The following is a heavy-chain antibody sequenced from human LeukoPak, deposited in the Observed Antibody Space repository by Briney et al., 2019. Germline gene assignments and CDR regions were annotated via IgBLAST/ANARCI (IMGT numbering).Heavy chain of an antibody. Sequence: PGGSLRLSCAASGFTFSSYAMSWVRQAPGKGLEWVSGISGSGGNIHYVDSVKGRFTISRDNSKNMLYLQMNSLRAEDAAVYYCAKDLNYYDSSGTNAFDIWGQGTMVTVSS. CDR3: AKDLNYYDSSGTNAFDI. CDR1: GFTFSSYA. D-gene: IGHD3-22*01. CDR2: ISGSGGNI. J-gene: IGHJ3*02. V-gene: IGHV3-23*01.